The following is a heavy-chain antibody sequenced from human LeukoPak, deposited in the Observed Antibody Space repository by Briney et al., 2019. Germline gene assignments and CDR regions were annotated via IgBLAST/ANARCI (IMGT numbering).Heavy chain of an antibody. CDR1: GFTFSSYA. J-gene: IGHJ3*02. D-gene: IGHD3-22*01. CDR3: ARGGTMIVAFDI. CDR2: ISYDGSNK. Sequence: GGSLRLSCAASGFTFSSYAMHWVRQAPGKGLDGVAVISYDGSNKYYADSVKGRFTISRDNSKNTLYLQMNSLRAEDTAVYYCARGGTMIVAFDIWGQGTMVTVSS. V-gene: IGHV3-30-3*01.